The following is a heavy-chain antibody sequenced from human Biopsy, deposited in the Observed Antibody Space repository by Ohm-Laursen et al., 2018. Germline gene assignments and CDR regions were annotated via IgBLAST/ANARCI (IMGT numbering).Heavy chain of an antibody. D-gene: IGHD3-3*01. Sequence: ESLRLSCKCSGYRFTNYWIGWVRQMPGKGLEWMGLIYPGDSDTRKRPSFQGQVTISLDKSISTAYVQWNSLKASDTAMYYCAKHGGLGDFWSGYPLAAFDIWGQGTMVTVSS. CDR2: IYPGDSDT. CDR1: GYRFTNYW. V-gene: IGHV5-51*01. CDR3: AKHGGLGDFWSGYPLAAFDI. J-gene: IGHJ3*02.